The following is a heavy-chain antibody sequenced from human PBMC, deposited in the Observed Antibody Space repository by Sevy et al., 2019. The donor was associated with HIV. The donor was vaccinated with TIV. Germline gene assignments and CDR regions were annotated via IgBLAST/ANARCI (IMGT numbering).Heavy chain of an antibody. Sequence: AGSLRLSCAASGFASGFTFSSFAMSWVRQHPGKGLEWLSTINGRGGSTYYADSVKGRFTLSRDNSNNALFLQMDSLTPKDRALYYCARPTPRTAPSSAAFFDSWGHGTLVTVSS. CDR2: INGRGGST. CDR3: ARPTPRTAPSSAAFFDS. V-gene: IGHV3-23*01. CDR1: GFTFSSFA. D-gene: IGHD1-26*01. J-gene: IGHJ4*01.